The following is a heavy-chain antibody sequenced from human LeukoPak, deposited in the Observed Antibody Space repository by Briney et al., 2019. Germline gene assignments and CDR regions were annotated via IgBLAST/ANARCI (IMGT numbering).Heavy chain of an antibody. CDR3: ARFPRELPTY. CDR1: GYTYSNYC. CDR2: IIEDGCEK. D-gene: IGHD4-23*01. Sequence: GGPLTLSCTASGYTYSNYCVSWVREAPGKALEWLANIIEDGCEKHYVDAVKGRFTIHTDNAKNSLFLQMNTLRIEDTALYFCARFPRELPTYWGQGTLVTVSS. J-gene: IGHJ4*02. V-gene: IGHV3-7*05.